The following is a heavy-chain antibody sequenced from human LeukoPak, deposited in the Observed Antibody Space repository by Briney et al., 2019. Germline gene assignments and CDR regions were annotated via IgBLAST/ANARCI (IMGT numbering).Heavy chain of an antibody. D-gene: IGHD5-12*01. V-gene: IGHV4-39*01. CDR3: ARLLPNYSGYDP. J-gene: IGHJ5*02. CDR2: IYYSGST. Sequence: PPETLSLTCTVSGGSISSSSYYWGWIRQPPGKGLEWIGSIYYSGSTYYSPSLKSRVTISVDTSKNQFSLKLSSVTAADTAVYYCARLLPNYSGYDPWGQGTLVTVSS. CDR1: GGSISSSSYY.